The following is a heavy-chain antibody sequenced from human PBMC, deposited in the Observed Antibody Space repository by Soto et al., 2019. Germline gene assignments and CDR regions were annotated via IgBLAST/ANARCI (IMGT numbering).Heavy chain of an antibody. Sequence: QVPLVQSEGEVKQPGASVKLSCKASGYSFTSFGISWVRQAPGQGLEWMGWISPNSGATRYAQNLQGRVTMTTETSTTTAYLELRSLTSDDTALYYCVREMWTNYVPQNFFDFWGLGALVTVSS. V-gene: IGHV1-18*01. J-gene: IGHJ4*02. CDR1: GYSFTSFG. CDR2: ISPNSGAT. D-gene: IGHD1-7*01. CDR3: VREMWTNYVPQNFFDF.